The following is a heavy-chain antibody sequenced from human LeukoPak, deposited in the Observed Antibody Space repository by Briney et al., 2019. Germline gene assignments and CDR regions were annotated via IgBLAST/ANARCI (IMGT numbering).Heavy chain of an antibody. D-gene: IGHD6-13*01. CDR1: GFTFSSYG. V-gene: IGHV3-33*01. Sequence: GRSLRLSCAASGFTFSSYGMRWVRQAPGKGLEWVAVICYDGSKKYYADSVKGRFTISRDNSKNTLYLQMNSLRAEDTAVYYCAGQLVRPSRVVAFDIWGQGTMVTVSS. CDR3: AGQLVRPSRVVAFDI. CDR2: ICYDGSKK. J-gene: IGHJ3*02.